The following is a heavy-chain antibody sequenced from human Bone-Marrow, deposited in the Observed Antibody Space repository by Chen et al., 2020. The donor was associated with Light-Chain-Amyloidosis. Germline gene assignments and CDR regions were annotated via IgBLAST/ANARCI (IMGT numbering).Heavy chain of an antibody. CDR2: FDPEDGET. V-gene: IGHV1-24*01. J-gene: IGHJ3*02. Sequence: QVQLVQSGAEVKKPGASVKVSCKVSGYTLTELSMHWVRQAPGKGLEWMGGFDPEDGETIYAQKFQGRVTMTEDTSTDTAYMELSSLRSEDTAVYYCATGAPAYCGGDCRVGAFDIWGQGTMVTVSS. CDR1: GYTLTELS. D-gene: IGHD2-21*02. CDR3: ATGAPAYCGGDCRVGAFDI.